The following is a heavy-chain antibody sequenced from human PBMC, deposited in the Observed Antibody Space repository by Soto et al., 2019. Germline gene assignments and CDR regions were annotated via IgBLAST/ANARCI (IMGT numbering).Heavy chain of an antibody. Sequence: SETLSLTCTVSGGSISSYYWSWIRQPAGKGLEWIGRIYTSGSTNYNPSLKSRVTMSVDTSKNQFSLKLSSVTAADTAVYYCARVNSSGWNSWFDPWGQETLVTVSS. D-gene: IGHD6-19*01. V-gene: IGHV4-4*07. CDR1: GGSISSYY. CDR3: ARVNSSGWNSWFDP. J-gene: IGHJ5*02. CDR2: IYTSGST.